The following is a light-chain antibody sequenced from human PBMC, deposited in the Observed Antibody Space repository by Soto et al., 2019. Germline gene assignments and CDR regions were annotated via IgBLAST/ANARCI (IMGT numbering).Light chain of an antibody. CDR2: KAS. Sequence: DIPMTQSPSTLSASVGDRVTITCRASQSISSWLAWYQQKPGKAPKLLIYKASSLESGLPSRFSGSGSGTELTLIISRLQPDDFATYYCQQYNSAPTFGQGTKVEIK. CDR1: QSISSW. CDR3: QQYNSAPT. V-gene: IGKV1-5*03. J-gene: IGKJ1*01.